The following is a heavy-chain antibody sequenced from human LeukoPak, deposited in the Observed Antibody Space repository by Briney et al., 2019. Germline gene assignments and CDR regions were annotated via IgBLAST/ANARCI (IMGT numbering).Heavy chain of an antibody. V-gene: IGHV3-66*02. Sequence: GGSLRLSCAASEFTFSSYAMSWVRQAPGKGLEWVSLIYSGGSTYYADSVKGRFTISRDNSKNTLYLQMNSLRAEDTAVYYCARFYGGNSEYFQHWGQGTLVTVSS. CDR3: ARFYGGNSEYFQH. CDR2: IYSGGST. CDR1: EFTFSSYA. D-gene: IGHD4-23*01. J-gene: IGHJ1*01.